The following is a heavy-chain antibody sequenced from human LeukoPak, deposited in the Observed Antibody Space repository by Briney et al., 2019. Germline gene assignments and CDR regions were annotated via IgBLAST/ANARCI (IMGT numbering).Heavy chain of an antibody. CDR1: GGSFSGYY. CDR3: AAERLVVVAAYYYYYMDV. CDR2: INHSGST. Sequence: SETLSLTCAVYGGSFSGYYWSWIRQPPGKGLEWIGEINHSGSTNYNPSLKSRVTMSVDTSKNQFSLKLSSVTAADTAVYYCAAERLVVVAAYYYYYMDVWGKGTTVTVSS. V-gene: IGHV4-34*01. J-gene: IGHJ6*03. D-gene: IGHD2-15*01.